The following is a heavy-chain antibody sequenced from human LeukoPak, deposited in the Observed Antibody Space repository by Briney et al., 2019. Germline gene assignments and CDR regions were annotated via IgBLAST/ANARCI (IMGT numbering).Heavy chain of an antibody. V-gene: IGHV4-38-2*01. D-gene: IGHD6-13*01. Sequence: PSETLCLTCAVSGYSITTGFSWGWIRQPPGKGLEGIATISYNGNTYYNPSLKSRVTISADTSKNQFSVRLTSVTAADTAVYYCARGSAAAGTGRRLYYYYYYMDVWGKGTTVTVSS. J-gene: IGHJ6*03. CDR3: ARGSAAAGTGRRLYYYYYYMDV. CDR1: GYSITTGFS. CDR2: ISYNGNT.